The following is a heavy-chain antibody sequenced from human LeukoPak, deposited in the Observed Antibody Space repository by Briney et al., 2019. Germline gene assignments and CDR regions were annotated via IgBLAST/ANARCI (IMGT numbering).Heavy chain of an antibody. Sequence: GESLKISCNGSGYXFTSYWIGWVRQMPGKGLEWMGIIYPGDSDTRYSPSCQGQVTISADKSISTAYLQWSSLKASDTAMYYCARPLKYYDILTGYYLGAFDIWGQGTMVTVSS. CDR2: IYPGDSDT. D-gene: IGHD3-9*01. J-gene: IGHJ3*02. CDR3: ARPLKYYDILTGYYLGAFDI. V-gene: IGHV5-51*01. CDR1: GYXFTSYW.